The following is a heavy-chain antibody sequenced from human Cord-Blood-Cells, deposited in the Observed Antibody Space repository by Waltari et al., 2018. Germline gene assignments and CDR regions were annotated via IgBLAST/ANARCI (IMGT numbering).Heavy chain of an antibody. J-gene: IGHJ3*02. D-gene: IGHD6-6*01. CDR2: MNPNSGST. CDR1: GYTFTSCT. V-gene: IGHV1-8*01. Sequence: QVQLVQSGAAVKKPGASVTDSCEASGYTFTSCTINWVRQATGHGLEWMGWMNPNSGSTGYAQKFQGRVTMTRNTSISTAYMELSSLRSEDTAVYYCARSSGGDAFDIWGQGTMVTVSS. CDR3: ARSSGGDAFDI.